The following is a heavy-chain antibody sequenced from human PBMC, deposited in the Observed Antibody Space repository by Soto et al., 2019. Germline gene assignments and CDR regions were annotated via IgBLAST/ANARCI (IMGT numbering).Heavy chain of an antibody. D-gene: IGHD3-10*01. Sequence: SVKVSCKTSGDNFKKNVFTWVRQAPGQGLEWMGGTIPALGKTHYMEKFQGRVTITVDDATRTVYMEVRDPTSEDTAIYYCARGPFRPSAMDGWGQGTRVTSP. CDR2: TIPALGKT. J-gene: IGHJ6*02. V-gene: IGHV1-69*10. CDR3: ARGPFRPSAMDG. CDR1: GDNFKKNV.